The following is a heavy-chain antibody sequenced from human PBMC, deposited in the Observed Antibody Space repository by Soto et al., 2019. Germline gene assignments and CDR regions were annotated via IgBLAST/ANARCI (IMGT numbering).Heavy chain of an antibody. Sequence: TGGSLRLSCVPSGFTFSRNTMNWVRQAPGKGLEWVASITSSGSYVYYADSVKGRFSASRDNAKNSLSLQMDSLRPDDTAIYFCVKDEGIEAMDVWGQGTTVTVSS. D-gene: IGHD3-3*02. CDR1: GFTFSRNT. CDR2: ITSSGSYV. J-gene: IGHJ6*02. CDR3: VKDEGIEAMDV. V-gene: IGHV3-21*01.